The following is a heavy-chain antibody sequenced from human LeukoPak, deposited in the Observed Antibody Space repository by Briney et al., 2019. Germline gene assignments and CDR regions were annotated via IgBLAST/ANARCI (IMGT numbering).Heavy chain of an antibody. V-gene: IGHV1-69*05. J-gene: IGHJ4*02. Sequence: SVKVSCKASGYTFTSYGISWVRQAPGRGLEWMGGIIPIFGTANYAQKFQGRVTITTDESTSTAYMELSSLRSEDTAVYYCAVGTGDYFDYWGQGTLVTVSS. CDR3: AVGTGDYFDY. CDR2: IIPIFGTA. CDR1: GYTFTSYG. D-gene: IGHD1-1*01.